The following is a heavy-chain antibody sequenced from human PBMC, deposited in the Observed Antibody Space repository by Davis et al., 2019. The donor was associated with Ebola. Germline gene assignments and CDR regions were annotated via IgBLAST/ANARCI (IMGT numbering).Heavy chain of an antibody. V-gene: IGHV4-59*08. J-gene: IGHJ4*02. CDR3: ARLSRTAMVIDY. CDR1: GGSISSYY. D-gene: IGHD5-18*01. Sequence: PSETLSLTCTVSGGSISSYYWSWIRQPPGKGLEWIGYIYYSGSTNYNPSLKSRVTISVDTSKNQFSLKLSSVTAADTAVYYCARLSRTAMVIDYWGQGTLVTVSS. CDR2: IYYSGST.